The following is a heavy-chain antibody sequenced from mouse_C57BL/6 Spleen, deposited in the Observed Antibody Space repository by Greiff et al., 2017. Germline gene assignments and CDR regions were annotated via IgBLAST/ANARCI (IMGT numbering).Heavy chain of an antibody. Sequence: DVHLVESEGGLVQPGSSMKLSCTASGFTFSDYYMAWVRQVPEKGLEWVANINYDGSSTYYLDSLKSRFIISRDNAKNILYLQMSSLKSEDTATYYCARAYYYGSSLYYAMDYWGQGTSVTVSS. CDR2: INYDGSST. D-gene: IGHD1-1*01. CDR3: ARAYYYGSSLYYAMDY. V-gene: IGHV5-16*01. J-gene: IGHJ4*01. CDR1: GFTFSDYY.